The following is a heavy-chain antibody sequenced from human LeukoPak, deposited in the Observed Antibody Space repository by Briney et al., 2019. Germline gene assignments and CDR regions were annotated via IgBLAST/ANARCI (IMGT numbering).Heavy chain of an antibody. J-gene: IGHJ6*03. CDR3: ARDPYSGSYGSKYYYYMDV. D-gene: IGHD1-26*01. CDR1: GFTFSSYN. Sequence: GGSLRLSCAASGFTFSSYNMNWVRQAPGTGLEWISSITSSSTYIYYADSVKGRFTISRDNAKNSLYLQMNSLSPEDTAVYYCARDPYSGSYGSKYYYYMDVWGKGTTVTISS. V-gene: IGHV3-21*01. CDR2: ITSSSTYI.